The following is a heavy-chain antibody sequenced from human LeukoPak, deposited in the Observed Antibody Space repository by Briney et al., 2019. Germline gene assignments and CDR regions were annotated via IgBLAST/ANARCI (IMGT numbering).Heavy chain of an antibody. Sequence: GGSLRLSCSASGFTFSSYGMHWVRQAPGKGLEWVAFIRNDGSNKYYADSVKGRFTISRDNSKNTLYLQINSLRAEDTAVYYCAKDSEIFGMVNVDYWGQGTLVTVSS. V-gene: IGHV3-30*02. CDR2: IRNDGSNK. D-gene: IGHD3-3*01. J-gene: IGHJ4*02. CDR3: AKDSEIFGMVNVDY. CDR1: GFTFSSYG.